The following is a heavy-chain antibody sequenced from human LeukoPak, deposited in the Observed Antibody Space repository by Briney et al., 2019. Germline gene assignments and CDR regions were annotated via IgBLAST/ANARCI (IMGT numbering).Heavy chain of an antibody. J-gene: IGHJ3*02. Sequence: PGGSLRLSCAASGFTFSSYGMHWVRQAPGEGLEWVAVIWYDGSNKYYADSVKGRFTISRDNSKNTLYLQMNSLRAEDTAVYYCARDNWNDGAFDIWGQGTMVTVSS. CDR3: ARDNWNDGAFDI. CDR2: IWYDGSNK. CDR1: GFTFSSYG. D-gene: IGHD1-1*01. V-gene: IGHV3-33*01.